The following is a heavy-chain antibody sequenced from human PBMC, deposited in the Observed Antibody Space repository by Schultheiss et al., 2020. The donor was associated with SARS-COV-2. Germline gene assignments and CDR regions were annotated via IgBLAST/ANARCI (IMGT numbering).Heavy chain of an antibody. CDR1: GGSISSYY. Sequence: SCAVSGGSISSYYWSWIRQPPGKGLEWIGYIYYSGSTNYNPSLKSRVTISVDTSKNQFSLKLSSVTAADTAVYYCARSSEDYGDYWGQGTLVTVSS. V-gene: IGHV4-59*08. CDR3: ARSSEDYGDY. CDR2: IYYSGST. J-gene: IGHJ4*02.